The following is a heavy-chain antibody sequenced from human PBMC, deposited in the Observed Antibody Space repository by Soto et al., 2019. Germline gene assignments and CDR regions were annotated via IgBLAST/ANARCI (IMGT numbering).Heavy chain of an antibody. Sequence: SVKVSCKASGGTFSSYAISWVRQAPGQGREWMGGIIPIFGTANYAQKFQGRVTITADKSTSTAYMELSSLRSEDTAVYYCARVASSSWYNDYYYFYGMHVWGQETTVNVSS. CDR2: IIPIFGTA. D-gene: IGHD6-13*01. CDR3: ARVASSSWYNDYYYFYGMHV. V-gene: IGHV1-69*06. CDR1: GGTFSSYA. J-gene: IGHJ6*02.